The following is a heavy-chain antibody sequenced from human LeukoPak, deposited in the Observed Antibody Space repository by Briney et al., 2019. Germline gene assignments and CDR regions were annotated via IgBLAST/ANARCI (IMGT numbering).Heavy chain of an antibody. D-gene: IGHD6-19*01. V-gene: IGHV1-46*01. CDR1: GYTFTGYY. Sequence: ASVKVSCKASGYTFTGYYMHWVRQAPGQGLEWMGIINPSGGSTSYAQKFQGRVTMTRDTSTSTVYMELSSLRSEDTAVYYCARDGSSGWLDYWGQGTLVTVSS. J-gene: IGHJ4*02. CDR3: ARDGSSGWLDY. CDR2: INPSGGST.